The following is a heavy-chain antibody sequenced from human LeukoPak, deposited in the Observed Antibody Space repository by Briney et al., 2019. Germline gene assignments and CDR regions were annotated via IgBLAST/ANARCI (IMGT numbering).Heavy chain of an antibody. Sequence: ASVKVSCKASGYTFTSYGISWVRQAPGQGLAWMGWISAYNGNTNYAQKLQGRVTMTTDTYTSTGYMELRSLRSDDTAVYYCARVGQLERRAAFDIWGQGTMVTVSS. V-gene: IGHV1-18*04. J-gene: IGHJ3*02. CDR1: GYTFTSYG. D-gene: IGHD1-1*01. CDR3: ARVGQLERRAAFDI. CDR2: ISAYNGNT.